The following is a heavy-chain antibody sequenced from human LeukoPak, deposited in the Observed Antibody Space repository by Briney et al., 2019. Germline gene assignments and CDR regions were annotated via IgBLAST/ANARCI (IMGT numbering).Heavy chain of an antibody. Sequence: GGSLSLSRAASGFTFSSYAMHWVRQAPGKGLEYVSAISSNGGSTYYANSVKGRFTISRDNSKNTLYLQMGSLRAEDMAVYYCARFGVTGSDWGQGALVTVSS. V-gene: IGHV3-64*01. CDR3: ARFGVTGSD. D-gene: IGHD3-3*01. CDR2: ISSNGGST. J-gene: IGHJ4*02. CDR1: GFTFSSYA.